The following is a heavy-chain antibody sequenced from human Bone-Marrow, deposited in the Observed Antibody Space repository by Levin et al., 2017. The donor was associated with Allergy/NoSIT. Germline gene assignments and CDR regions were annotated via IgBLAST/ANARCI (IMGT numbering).Heavy chain of an antibody. J-gene: IGHJ4*02. CDR3: AKSTEANWRPYYFDH. V-gene: IGHV3-9*01. Sequence: QAGGSLRLSCAASGFTFDDFAMHWVRQPPGQGLEWVSSINYNSGNIAYGGSVEGRFTVSRDNAKNFLYLQMNSLRPEDTAIYYCAKSTEANWRPYYFDHWGQGTQVTVSS. CDR1: GFTFDDFA. D-gene: IGHD1-20*01. CDR2: INYNSGNI.